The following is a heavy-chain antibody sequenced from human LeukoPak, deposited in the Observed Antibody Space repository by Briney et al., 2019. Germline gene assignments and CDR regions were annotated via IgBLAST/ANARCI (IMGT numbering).Heavy chain of an antibody. Sequence: PSETLSLTCTVSSGFISSYYWSWIRQPPGKGLEWIGYIYYSGSTSYNPSLKSRLTILVDTSKNQLSLKLSSVTAADTAVYYCARGYSLDYWGQGTLVTVSS. CDR1: SGFISSYY. V-gene: IGHV4-59*01. D-gene: IGHD5-18*01. CDR3: ARGYSLDY. J-gene: IGHJ4*02. CDR2: IYYSGST.